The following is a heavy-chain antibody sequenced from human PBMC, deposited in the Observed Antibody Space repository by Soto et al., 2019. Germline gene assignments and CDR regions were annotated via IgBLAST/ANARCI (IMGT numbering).Heavy chain of an antibody. CDR3: TRGDFWSGLGS. D-gene: IGHD3-3*01. CDR1: GDSISNNYW. J-gene: IGHJ5*02. CDR2: IFHSGST. V-gene: IGHV4-4*02. Sequence: SETLSLTCDVSGDSISNNYWWTWVRQFPGEGLQWIGEIFHSGSTNYNPPLKNRVTISVDTSNSRFSLILTSVTAADTAVYFCTRGDFWSGLGSWGQGIQVTVSS.